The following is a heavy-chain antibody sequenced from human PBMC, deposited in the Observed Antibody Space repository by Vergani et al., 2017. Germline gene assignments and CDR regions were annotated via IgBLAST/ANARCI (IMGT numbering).Heavy chain of an antibody. J-gene: IGHJ6*03. CDR2: IIPILGTA. Sequence: QVQLVQSGAEVKKPGSSVKVSCKASGGTFSSYAISWVRQAPGQGLEWMGRIIPILGTANYAQKFQGRVTITADESTSTAYMELSSLRSEDTAVYYCARWYYDFWSGYYTGSRYYYYMDVWGKGP. V-gene: IGHV1-69*11. D-gene: IGHD3-3*01. CDR3: ARWYYDFWSGYYTGSRYYYYMDV. CDR1: GGTFSSYA.